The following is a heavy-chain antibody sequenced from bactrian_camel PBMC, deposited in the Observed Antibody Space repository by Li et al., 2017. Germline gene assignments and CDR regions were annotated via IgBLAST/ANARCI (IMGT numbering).Heavy chain of an antibody. J-gene: IGHJ4*01. CDR1: GFTGSSFSHHY. D-gene: IGHD1*01. V-gene: IGHV3-2*01. Sequence: QLVESGGGSAQAGGSLRLSCAASGFTGSSFSHHYIAWVRQVPGKGLEWVGSIYSDDSMTYYGDSVKGRFTISRDNTKSTLYLQLNSLTAEDTAIYYCATWRVIAGYFNYWGQGTQVTVS. CDR2: IYSDDSMT. CDR3: ATWRVIAGYFNY.